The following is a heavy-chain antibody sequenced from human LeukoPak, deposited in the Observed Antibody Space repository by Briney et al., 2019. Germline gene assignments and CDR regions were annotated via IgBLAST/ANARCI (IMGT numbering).Heavy chain of an antibody. Sequence: GGSLRLSCAASGFTFSSYWMSWVRQAPGKGLEWVANIKQDGSEKYYVDSVKGRFTISRENAKNSLYLQMNSLRAEDTAVYYCARAYSSSWYWDDAFDIWGQGTMVTVSS. V-gene: IGHV3-7*01. J-gene: IGHJ3*02. D-gene: IGHD6-13*01. CDR3: ARAYSSSWYWDDAFDI. CDR1: GFTFSSYW. CDR2: IKQDGSEK.